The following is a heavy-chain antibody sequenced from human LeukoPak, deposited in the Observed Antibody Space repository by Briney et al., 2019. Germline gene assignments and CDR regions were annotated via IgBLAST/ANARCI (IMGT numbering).Heavy chain of an antibody. D-gene: IGHD3-16*02. CDR3: ARVDRDTEFFDY. Sequence: GGSLRLSCAASGFTFSSYGMHWVRQAPGKGLEWLSYINSGSLIMYYADSVKGRFTISRDNAKNSLYLQMNSLRAEDAAVYYCARVDRDTEFFDYWGQGTLVTVSS. J-gene: IGHJ4*02. V-gene: IGHV3-48*04. CDR2: INSGSLIM. CDR1: GFTFSSYG.